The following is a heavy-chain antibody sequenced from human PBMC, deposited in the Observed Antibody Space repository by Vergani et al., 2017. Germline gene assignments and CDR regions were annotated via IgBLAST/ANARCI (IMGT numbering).Heavy chain of an antibody. CDR3: ARGGGYSYGYVDY. V-gene: IGHV4-59*01. J-gene: IGHJ4*02. CDR1: GGSLSSYY. D-gene: IGHD5-18*01. Sequence: QVQLQESGPGLVKPSEPLSLTCTVPGGSLSSYYWSWIRQPPGKGLEWIGYIYYSGSTNYNPSLKSRVTISVDTSKNQFPLKLSSVAAADTAVYYCARGGGYSYGYVDYWGQGTLVTVSS. CDR2: IYYSGST.